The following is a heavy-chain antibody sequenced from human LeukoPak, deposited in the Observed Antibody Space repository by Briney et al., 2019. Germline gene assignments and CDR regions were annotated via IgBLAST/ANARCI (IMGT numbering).Heavy chain of an antibody. D-gene: IGHD5-12*01. CDR3: AKDGAWLRFDD. CDR1: GFTFSNAW. Sequence: PGGSLRLSCAASGFTFSNAWMNWVRQAPGKGLEWVSGISPGGGPTYYADSVRGRFTISRDDSKNTLYLQMKNLRAEDTAVYYCAKDGAWLRFDDWGQGILVTVSS. V-gene: IGHV3-23*01. J-gene: IGHJ4*02. CDR2: ISPGGGPT.